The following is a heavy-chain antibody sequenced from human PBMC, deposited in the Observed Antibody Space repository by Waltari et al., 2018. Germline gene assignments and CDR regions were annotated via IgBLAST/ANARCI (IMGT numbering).Heavy chain of an antibody. CDR1: GLHFISSA. CDR3: ARHLYSIDYLELAK. Sequence: EEHLLESGGGLAQPGGPLRPSCAASGLHFISSAMSWVRQAPGKGLEWVSGIRDSGVITKYADSVKGRFTVSRDNSKNTVFLHLNSLRAEDTAIYYCARHLYSIDYLELAKWGQGTLVTVSS. D-gene: IGHD3-22*01. V-gene: IGHV3-23*01. J-gene: IGHJ4*02. CDR2: IRDSGVIT.